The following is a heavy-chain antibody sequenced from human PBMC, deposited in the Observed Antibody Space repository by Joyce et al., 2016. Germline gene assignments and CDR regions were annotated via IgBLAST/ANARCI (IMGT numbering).Heavy chain of an antibody. CDR2: ISSSSSTI. V-gene: IGHV3-48*01. CDR1: GFTFSSYS. CDR3: ARALLTRYGLRTLGD. D-gene: IGHD3-16*01. Sequence: EVQLVESGGGLVQPGGSLRLSCAASGFTFSSYSMNWVRQAPGKRLEWLSYISSSSSTIYYADSVKGRFNISRDNAKNSLYLQMNSLRAEDTAVYYCARALLTRYGLRTLGDWGQGTLVTVSS. J-gene: IGHJ4*02.